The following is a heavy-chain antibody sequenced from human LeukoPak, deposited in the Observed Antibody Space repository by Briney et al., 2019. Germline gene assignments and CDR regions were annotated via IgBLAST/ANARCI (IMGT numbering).Heavy chain of an antibody. Sequence: SGGSLRLSCAASGFTFNNYAMNWVRQAPGKGLEWVSAISASGGSTYYPDSVKGRFTISRDNSKNTLYLQMNSLRAEDTAVYYCAKDAARDSSGRPSFQHWGQGTLVTVSS. D-gene: IGHD3-22*01. CDR2: ISASGGST. CDR3: AKDAARDSSGRPSFQH. CDR1: GFTFNNYA. J-gene: IGHJ1*01. V-gene: IGHV3-23*01.